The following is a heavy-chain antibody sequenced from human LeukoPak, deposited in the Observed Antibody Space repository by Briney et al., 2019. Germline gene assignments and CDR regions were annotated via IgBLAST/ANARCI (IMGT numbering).Heavy chain of an antibody. J-gene: IGHJ6*03. CDR1: GYTFTGYY. CDR2: INPNSGGT. D-gene: IGHD4-17*01. V-gene: IGHV1-2*02. Sequence: ASVKVSCKASGYTFTGYYMHWVRQAPGQGLEWMGWINPNSGGTNYAQKFQGRVTMTRDTSISTAYMELSRLRSDDTAAYYCARDKGTVTTYYYYYMDVWGKGTTVTVSS. CDR3: ARDKGTVTTYYYYYMDV.